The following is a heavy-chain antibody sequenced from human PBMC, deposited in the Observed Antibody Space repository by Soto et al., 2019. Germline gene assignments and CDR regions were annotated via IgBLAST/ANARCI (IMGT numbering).Heavy chain of an antibody. CDR2: ISYDGSNK. V-gene: IGHV3-30*18. J-gene: IGHJ6*02. Sequence: GSLRLSCAASGFTFSSYGMHWVRQAPGKGLEWVAVISYDGSNKYYADSVKGRFTISRDNSKNTLYLQMNSLRAEDTAVYYCAKDLLFLDEDYGMDVWGQGTTVTVSS. CDR1: GFTFSSYG. CDR3: AKDLLFLDEDYGMDV. D-gene: IGHD3-3*01.